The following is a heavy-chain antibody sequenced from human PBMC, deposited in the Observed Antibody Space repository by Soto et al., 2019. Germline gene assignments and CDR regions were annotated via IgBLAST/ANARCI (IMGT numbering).Heavy chain of an antibody. D-gene: IGHD1-1*01. CDR1: GGSVSSGSYY. CDR3: ARGSIGTTSY. J-gene: IGHJ4*02. V-gene: IGHV4-61*01. CDR2: IYYSGST. Sequence: SETLYLTCTVSGGSVSSGSYYWSWIRQHPGKGLEWIGYIYYSGSTNYNPSLKSRVTISVDTSKNQFSMKLSSVTAADTAVYYCARGSIGTTSYWGQGTLVTVFS.